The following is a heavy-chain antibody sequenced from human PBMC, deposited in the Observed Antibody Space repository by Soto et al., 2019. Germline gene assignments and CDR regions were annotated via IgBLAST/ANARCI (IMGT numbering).Heavy chain of an antibody. CDR3: AKDRVRIQKRYCSGGSCYSAFWFDP. Sequence: GGSLRLSCAASGFTFSSYGMHWVRQAPGKGLEWVAVISYDGSNKYYAESVKGRFTISRDNSKNTLYLQMNSLRAEDTAVYYCAKDRVRIQKRYCSGGSCYSAFWFDPWGQGTLVTVSS. V-gene: IGHV3-30*18. CDR1: GFTFSSYG. D-gene: IGHD2-15*01. J-gene: IGHJ5*02. CDR2: ISYDGSNK.